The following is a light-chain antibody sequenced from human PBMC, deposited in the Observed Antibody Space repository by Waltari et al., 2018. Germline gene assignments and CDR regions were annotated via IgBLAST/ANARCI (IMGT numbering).Light chain of an antibody. J-gene: IGLJ2*01. Sequence: QSALTQPASASGSPGQSITLSCTGTSRDMGGYNYVSCYQQHPGKAPNLMINDVSNRPSGVSNRFSGSKSGNTASLTISGLQAEDEADYYCSSYITSSTLELFGGGTSLTVL. CDR2: DVS. CDR1: SRDMGGYNY. CDR3: SSYITSSTLEL. V-gene: IGLV2-14*03.